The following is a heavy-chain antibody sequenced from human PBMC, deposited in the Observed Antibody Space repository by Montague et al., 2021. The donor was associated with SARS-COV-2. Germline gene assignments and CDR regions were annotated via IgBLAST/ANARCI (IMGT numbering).Heavy chain of an antibody. D-gene: IGHD2-15*01. V-gene: IGHV4-34*01. CDR2: INHSGST. CDR3: ARGSVDIVVVVAATPPCFDY. J-gene: IGHJ4*02. Sequence: SETLSLTCAVYGGSFSGYYWSWICQPPGKGLEWIGEINHSGSTNYNPSPKRRVTISVDTSKNQFSLKLSSVTAADTAVYYCARGSVDIVVVVAATPPCFDYWGQGTLVTVSS. CDR1: GGSFSGYY.